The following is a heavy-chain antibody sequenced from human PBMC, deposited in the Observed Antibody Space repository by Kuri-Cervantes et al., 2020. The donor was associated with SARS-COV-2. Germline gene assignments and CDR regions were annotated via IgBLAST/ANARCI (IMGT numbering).Heavy chain of an antibody. Sequence: SETLSLTCTVSGGSISSSSYYWGWIRQPPGKGLEWIGSIYYSGSTYYNPSLESRVTISVDTSKNQFSLKLSSVTAADTAVYYCARAAAGNWYFDLWGRGTLVTVSS. CDR3: ARAAAGNWYFDL. CDR1: GGSISSSSYY. CDR2: IYYSGST. D-gene: IGHD6-13*01. V-gene: IGHV4-39*01. J-gene: IGHJ2*01.